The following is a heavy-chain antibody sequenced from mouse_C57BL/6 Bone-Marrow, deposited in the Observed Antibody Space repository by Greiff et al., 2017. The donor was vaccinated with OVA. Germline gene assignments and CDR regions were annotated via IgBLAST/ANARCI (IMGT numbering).Heavy chain of an antibody. Sequence: DVKLVESGGDLVKPGGSLKLSCAASGFTFSSYGMSWVRQTPDKRLEWVATISSGGSYTYYPDSVKGRFTISRDNAKNTLYLQMSSLKSEDTAMYYCARLIYVFDYWGQGTTLTVSS. CDR1: GFTFSSYG. V-gene: IGHV5-6*02. CDR2: ISSGGSYT. D-gene: IGHD1-1*01. CDR3: ARLIYVFDY. J-gene: IGHJ2*01.